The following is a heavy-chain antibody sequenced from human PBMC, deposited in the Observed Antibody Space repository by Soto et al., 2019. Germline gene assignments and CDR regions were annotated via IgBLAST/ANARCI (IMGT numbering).Heavy chain of an antibody. CDR2: ISGSGGST. J-gene: IGHJ4*02. CDR3: AMCVDSFWGIYCYLYFFAY. D-gene: IGHD3-16*02. CDR1: GFTFSSYA. V-gene: IGHV3-23*01. Sequence: GGSLRLSCAASGFTFSSYAMSWVRQAPGKGLEWVSAISGSGGSTYYADSVKGRFTISRDNSKNTLYLQMNSLRAEGTAVYYCAMCVDSFWGIYCYLYFFAYWARGTLVTVSS.